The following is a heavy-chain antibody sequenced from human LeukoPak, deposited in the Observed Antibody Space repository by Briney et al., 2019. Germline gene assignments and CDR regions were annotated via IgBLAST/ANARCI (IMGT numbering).Heavy chain of an antibody. CDR3: ARDPGYSRPSSYGYFDH. CDR2: ITSSSDSI. CDR1: GFTFSAYS. Sequence: GGSLRLSCATSGFTFSAYSMIWVRQTPGKGLDCLSYITSSSDSIHYADSVRGRFIVSRDNAKNSLYLQMNSLRDEDTAVYYCARDPGYSRPSSYGYFDHWGQGTLATVSS. V-gene: IGHV3-48*02. J-gene: IGHJ4*02. D-gene: IGHD1-26*01.